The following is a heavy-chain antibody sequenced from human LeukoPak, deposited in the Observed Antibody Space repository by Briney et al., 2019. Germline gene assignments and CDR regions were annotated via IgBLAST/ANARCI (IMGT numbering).Heavy chain of an antibody. V-gene: IGHV1-8*01. Sequence: ASVKVSCKASGYTFTSYDINWVRQATGQGLEWMGWMNPNSGNTGYAQKFQGRVTMTRNTSISTAYMELSSLRSEDTAVYYCARGITMVRGVTKEYDYWGQGTLVTVSS. CDR1: GYTFTSYD. CDR2: MNPNSGNT. CDR3: ARGITMVRGVTKEYDY. J-gene: IGHJ4*02. D-gene: IGHD3-10*01.